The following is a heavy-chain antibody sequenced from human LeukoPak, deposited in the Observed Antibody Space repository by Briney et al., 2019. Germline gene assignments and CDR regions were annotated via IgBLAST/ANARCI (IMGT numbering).Heavy chain of an antibody. V-gene: IGHV4-61*01. D-gene: IGHD2-21*02. CDR2: IYHSGST. CDR3: ASEPGGDDYYYYGMDV. J-gene: IGHJ6*02. Sequence: SETLSLTCTVSGGSVSSGSYYWSWIRQPPGKGLEWIGYIYHSGSTNYNPSLKSRVTISVDTSKNQFSLKLSSVTAADTAVYYCASEPGGDDYYYYGMDVWGQGTTVTVSS. CDR1: GGSVSSGSYY.